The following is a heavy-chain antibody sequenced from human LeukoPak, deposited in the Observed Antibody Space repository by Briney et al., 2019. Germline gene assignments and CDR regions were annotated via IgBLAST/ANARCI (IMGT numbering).Heavy chain of an antibody. V-gene: IGHV4-4*07. Sequence: SETLSLTCTVSGVSISSYYWGWIRQPAGKGLEWIGRIYTSGSTNYNASLKSRVSMSVDTSKNQFSLKLSSVTAADTAVFYCARENSGSYREFDYWGQGTLVTVSS. J-gene: IGHJ4*02. CDR3: ARENSGSYREFDY. D-gene: IGHD1-26*01. CDR2: IYTSGST. CDR1: GVSISSYY.